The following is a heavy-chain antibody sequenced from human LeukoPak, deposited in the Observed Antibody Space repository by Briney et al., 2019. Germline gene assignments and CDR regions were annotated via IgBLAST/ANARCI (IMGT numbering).Heavy chain of an antibody. CDR1: GFTFSDYY. CDR2: ISSSGSTI. V-gene: IGHV3-11*01. J-gene: IGHJ3*02. Sequence: GGSLRLSCAASGFTFSDYYMSWIRQAPGKGLEWVSYISSSGSTIYYADSVKGRFTISRDNAKNSLYLQMNSLRAEDTAVYYCASPPVTTHDAFDIWGQGTMVTVSS. CDR3: ASPPVTTHDAFDI. D-gene: IGHD4-17*01.